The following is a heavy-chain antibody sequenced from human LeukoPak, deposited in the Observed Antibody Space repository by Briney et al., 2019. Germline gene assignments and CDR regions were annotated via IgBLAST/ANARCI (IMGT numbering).Heavy chain of an antibody. D-gene: IGHD2-21*01. V-gene: IGHV4-4*07. J-gene: IGHJ3*02. CDR2: IYTSGST. CDR3: ATGAYCGGDCFDAFDI. CDR1: GASISSYY. Sequence: NASETLSLTCTVSGASISSYYWNWIRQPAGKGLEWIGRIYTSGSTDYNPSLKSRVTMSVDSSKNQFSLKLSSVTAADTAAYYCATGAYCGGDCFDAFDIWGQGTMVTISS.